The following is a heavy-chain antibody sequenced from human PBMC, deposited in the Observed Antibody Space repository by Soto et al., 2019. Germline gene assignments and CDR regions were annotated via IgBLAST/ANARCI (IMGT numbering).Heavy chain of an antibody. Sequence: GSRRLSCAASGFTFSGSAMHWVRQASGKGLEWVGHIKNKPNSYATAYAASVKGRFTISRDDSKNMAYLQMNSLKTEDTAVYYCTRHSSRSEDSSDPWGEGTMVTVSP. J-gene: IGHJ5*02. CDR3: TRHSSRSEDSSDP. CDR1: GFTFSGSA. CDR2: IKNKPNSYAT. D-gene: IGHD6-13*01. V-gene: IGHV3-73*01.